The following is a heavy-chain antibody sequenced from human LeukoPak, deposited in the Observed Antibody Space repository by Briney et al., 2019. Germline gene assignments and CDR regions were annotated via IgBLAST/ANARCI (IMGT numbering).Heavy chain of an antibody. J-gene: IGHJ4*02. CDR3: VKASEYYDY. D-gene: IGHD3-10*01. Sequence: GGSLRLSCSASGFTFSSFGMHWVHQAPGKGLEYVSSIATNGGSIVYADSVRGRFTISRDNSKNALYLQMSSLRPEDTAVYFCVKASEYYDYWGQGTLVTVSS. CDR1: GFTFSSFG. V-gene: IGHV3-64D*06. CDR2: IATNGGSI.